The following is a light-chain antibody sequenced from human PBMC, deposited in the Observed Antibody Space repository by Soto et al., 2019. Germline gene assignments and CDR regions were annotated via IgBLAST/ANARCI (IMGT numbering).Light chain of an antibody. CDR2: AAT. CDR1: QSISIY. J-gene: IGKJ1*01. V-gene: IGKV1-39*01. Sequence: DIQLTQSPSSLYASVGDRVTITCRASQSISIYLNWYQQKPGQAPKLLIYAATRLQSGVPSRFSGSGSGTDFTLTISSLQPEDFATYYCQQSYSIPETFGQGTKVDIK. CDR3: QQSYSIPET.